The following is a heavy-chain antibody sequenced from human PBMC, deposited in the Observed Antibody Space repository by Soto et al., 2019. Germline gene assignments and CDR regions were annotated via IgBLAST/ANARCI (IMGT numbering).Heavy chain of an antibody. CDR2: IKSKTDGGTT. D-gene: IGHD3-10*01. CDR3: TKDLRLLWCGELRLRMDV. J-gene: IGHJ6*02. V-gene: IGHV3-15*01. Sequence: EVQLVESGGGLVKPGGSLRLSCAASGFTFSNAWMSWVRQAPGKGLEWVGRIKSKTDGGTTDYAAPVKVRFTISRDHSQNTLYLQMNSLKTEDTAVYYCTKDLRLLWCGELRLRMDVWGQVTTVNVSS. CDR1: GFTFSNAW.